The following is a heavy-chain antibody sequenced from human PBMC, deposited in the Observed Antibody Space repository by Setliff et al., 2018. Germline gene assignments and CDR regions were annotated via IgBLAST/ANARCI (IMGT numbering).Heavy chain of an antibody. CDR2: ITAYNGNT. CDR3: ARVPRLEWLLPTFDS. V-gene: IGHV1-18*04. D-gene: IGHD3-3*01. Sequence: ASVKVSCKASGYTFTGHYMHWVRQAPGQGLEWMGWITAYNGNTRYAQKVQGRVTMTTDTSTSTAFMELRSLRSDDTAVYYCARVPRLEWLLPTFDSWGQGTLVTVSS. J-gene: IGHJ4*02. CDR1: GYTFTGHY.